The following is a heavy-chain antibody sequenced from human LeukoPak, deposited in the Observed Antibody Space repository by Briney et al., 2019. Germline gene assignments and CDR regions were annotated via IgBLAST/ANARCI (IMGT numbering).Heavy chain of an antibody. D-gene: IGHD6-13*01. J-gene: IGHJ4*02. CDR1: GYTFTSYN. Sequence: ASVKVSCKASGYTFTSYNINWVRQATGQGLEWMGWMSPNSGNTGYAQKFQGRVTMTRNTSISTAYMELSSLRSEDTAVYYCARGIAAAGTGFDYWGQGTLVTVSS. V-gene: IGHV1-8*01. CDR3: ARGIAAAGTGFDY. CDR2: MSPNSGNT.